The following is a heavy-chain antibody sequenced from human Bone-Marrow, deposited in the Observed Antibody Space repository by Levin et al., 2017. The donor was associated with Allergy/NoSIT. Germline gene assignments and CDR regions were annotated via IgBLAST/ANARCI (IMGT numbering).Heavy chain of an antibody. CDR1: GFTFNNYA. D-gene: IGHD3-22*01. CDR2: ISWNSGSL. J-gene: IGHJ5*02. Sequence: GGSLRLSCAASGFTFNNYAMHWVRQAPGKGLEWVSGISWNSGSLGYADSVKGRFTISRDNAQNSLYLQMNSLRVEDTALYYCARDSHYYFDSTNNWSDPWGQGTLVTVSS. V-gene: IGHV3-9*01. CDR3: ARDSHYYFDSTNNWSDP.